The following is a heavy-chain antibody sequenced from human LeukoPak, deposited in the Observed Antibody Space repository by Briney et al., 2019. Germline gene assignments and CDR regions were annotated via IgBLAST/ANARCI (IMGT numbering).Heavy chain of an antibody. J-gene: IGHJ4*02. CDR2: INTDGTDT. D-gene: IGHD2-8*01. CDR3: ARGYCINGVCFYLDY. Sequence: GGSLRLSCAASGFTFGNFWMHWVRQVPGKGLVWVSRINTDGTDTDYADSVKGRFTISRDHASNTLYLQMNSLRDDDAAVYYCARGYCINGVCFYLDYWGQGTLVTVSS. CDR1: GFTFGNFW. V-gene: IGHV3-74*01.